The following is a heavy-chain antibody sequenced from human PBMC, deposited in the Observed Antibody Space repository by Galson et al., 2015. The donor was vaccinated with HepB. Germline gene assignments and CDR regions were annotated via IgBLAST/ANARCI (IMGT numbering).Heavy chain of an antibody. V-gene: IGHV3-30*04. CDR2: ISYDGSNK. J-gene: IGHJ4*02. D-gene: IGHD6-13*01. Sequence: SLRLSCAASGFTFSSYAMHWVRQAPGKGLEWVAVISYDGSNKYYADSVKGRFTISRDNSKNTLYLQMNSLRAEDTAVYYCARGQKAAADKPYFDYWGQGTLVTVSS. CDR3: ARGQKAAADKPYFDY. CDR1: GFTFSSYA.